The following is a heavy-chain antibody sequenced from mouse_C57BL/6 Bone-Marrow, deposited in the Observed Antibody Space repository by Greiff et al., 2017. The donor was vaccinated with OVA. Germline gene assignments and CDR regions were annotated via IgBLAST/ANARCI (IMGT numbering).Heavy chain of an antibody. Sequence: DVKLVESGGGLVQPGGSLKLSCAASGFTFSDYYMYWVRQTPEKRLEWVAYISNGGGSTYYPDTVKGRFTISRDNAKNTLYLQLSRLKSENTAMYYCARHGGYSNYVAWFAYWGQGTLVTVSA. CDR1: GFTFSDYY. D-gene: IGHD2-5*01. CDR3: ARHGGYSNYVAWFAY. J-gene: IGHJ3*01. CDR2: ISNGGGST. V-gene: IGHV5-12*01.